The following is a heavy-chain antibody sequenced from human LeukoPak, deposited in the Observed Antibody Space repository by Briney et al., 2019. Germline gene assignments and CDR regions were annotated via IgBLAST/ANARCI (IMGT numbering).Heavy chain of an antibody. Sequence: PSETLSLTCTVPGGSISSYYWGWIRQPPGKGLEWIGSIYYSGSTYYNPSLKSRVTISVDTSKNQFSLKLSSVTAADTAVYYCAKETVDTAMVVDYWGQGTLVTVSS. CDR2: IYYSGST. CDR1: GGSISSYY. D-gene: IGHD5-18*01. V-gene: IGHV4-39*01. J-gene: IGHJ4*02. CDR3: AKETVDTAMVVDY.